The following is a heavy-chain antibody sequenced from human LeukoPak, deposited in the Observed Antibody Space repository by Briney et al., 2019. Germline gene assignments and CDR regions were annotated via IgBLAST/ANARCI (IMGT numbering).Heavy chain of an antibody. V-gene: IGHV4-4*07. CDR1: GGSISSYY. Sequence: SETLSLTCTVSGGSISSYYWSWIRQPAGKGLEWIGRIYTSGSTNYNPSLKSRVTMSVDTSKNQFSLKLSSVTAADTAVYYCARVSYGSGSYYLDLFDYWGQGTLVTVPS. D-gene: IGHD3-10*01. CDR3: ARVSYGSGSYYLDLFDY. CDR2: IYTSGST. J-gene: IGHJ4*02.